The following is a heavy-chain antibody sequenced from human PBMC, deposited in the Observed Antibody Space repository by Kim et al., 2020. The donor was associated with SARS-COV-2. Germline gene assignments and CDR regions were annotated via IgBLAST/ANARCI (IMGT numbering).Heavy chain of an antibody. CDR1: GGSISSYY. D-gene: IGHD3-3*01. Sequence: SETLSLTCTVSGGSISSYYWSWIRQPPGKGLEWIGYIYYSGSTNYNPSLKSRVTISVDTSKNQFSLKLSSVTAADTAVYYCARDGRNTTFGLDINDAFDIWGQGTLVTVSS. V-gene: IGHV4-59*13. CDR3: ARDGRNTTFGLDINDAFDI. CDR2: IYYSGST. J-gene: IGHJ3*02.